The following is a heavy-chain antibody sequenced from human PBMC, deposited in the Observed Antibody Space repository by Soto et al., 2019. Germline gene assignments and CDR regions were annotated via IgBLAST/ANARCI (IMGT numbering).Heavy chain of an antibody. Sequence: SGPRLGKPTQTLTLRCTFSGFSLSTNGVGGGWIRQPPGKPLEWLALIYLNDDKRYSPSLKSRLTITKATSKNQVILTMTNLDPVDTATYSGAREGAIVARLFDAWGQGTVVSV. D-gene: IGHD1-26*01. V-gene: IGHV2-5*01. CDR2: IYLNDDK. CDR3: AREGAIVARLFDA. CDR1: GFSLSTNGVG. J-gene: IGHJ5*02.